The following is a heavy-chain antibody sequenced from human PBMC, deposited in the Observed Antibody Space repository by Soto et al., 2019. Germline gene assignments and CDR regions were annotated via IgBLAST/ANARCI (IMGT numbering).Heavy chain of an antibody. Sequence: VHLVESGGGLIQPGGSLRLSCAASGLSVTRNYMIWVRQAPGKGLEWVSVIYSGGGADYAGSVKGRFTISRDNSKNTVYLQMNSLRAEDTAVYYCARDHWLGDYYYGMDVWGQGTTVTVSS. CDR1: GLSVTRNY. D-gene: IGHD6-19*01. CDR3: ARDHWLGDYYYGMDV. V-gene: IGHV3-53*01. J-gene: IGHJ6*02. CDR2: IYSGGGA.